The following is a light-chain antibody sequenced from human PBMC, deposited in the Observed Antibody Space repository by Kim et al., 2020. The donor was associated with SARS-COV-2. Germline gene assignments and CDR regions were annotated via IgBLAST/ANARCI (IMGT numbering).Light chain of an antibody. CDR2: YDS. Sequence: PGKTAGITGGGNNIGSKSVHWYQQKPGQAPVLVIYYDSNRPSGIPERISGSNSGNTATLTISRVEAGDEADYYCQVWDSTSDHPEVFGGGTQLTVL. V-gene: IGLV3-21*04. J-gene: IGLJ2*01. CDR1: NIGSKS. CDR3: QVWDSTSDHPEV.